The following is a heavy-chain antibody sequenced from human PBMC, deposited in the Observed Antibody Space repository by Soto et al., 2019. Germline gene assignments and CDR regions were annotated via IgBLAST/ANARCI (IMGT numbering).Heavy chain of an antibody. Sequence: GGSLRLSCAASGFTFSTYAMSWVRQAPGKGLDWVSTIGASGAGTYYADSVKGRFTISRDNSKNTLHLQMNNLRAEDTAVYYCARDSTDADSGSYSGDYWGQGTLVTAPQ. J-gene: IGHJ4*02. CDR2: IGASGAGT. CDR3: ARDSTDADSGSYSGDY. CDR1: GFTFSTYA. V-gene: IGHV3-23*01. D-gene: IGHD1-26*01.